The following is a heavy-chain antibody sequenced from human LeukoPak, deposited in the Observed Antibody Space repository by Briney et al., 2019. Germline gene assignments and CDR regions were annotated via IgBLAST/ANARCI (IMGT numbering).Heavy chain of an antibody. CDR3: AGEXXYYXXSGYSDAFDI. V-gene: IGHV4-30-4*01. D-gene: IGHD3-22*01. CDR2: IYYSGST. CDR1: GGSISSGDYY. J-gene: IGHJ3*02. Sequence: SETLSLTCTVSGGSISSGDYYWSWIRQPPGKGLEWIGYIYYSGSTYYNPSLKSRVTISVDTSKNQFSLKLSSVTAADTAVYYCAGEXXYYXXSGYSDAFDIWGQGTMVTVSS.